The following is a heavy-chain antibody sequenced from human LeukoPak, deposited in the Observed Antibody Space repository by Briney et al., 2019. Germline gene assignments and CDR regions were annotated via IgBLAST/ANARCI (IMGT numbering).Heavy chain of an antibody. Sequence: SETLSLTCTVSGGSISSYFWSWIRQPPGKGLEWIGYIYYSGSTNYNPSLKSRVTISVDTSKSQFSLKLSSVTAADTAVYYCANTAAGPFDIWGQGTMVTVSS. CDR2: IYYSGST. V-gene: IGHV4-59*01. CDR3: ANTAAGPFDI. CDR1: GGSISSYF. J-gene: IGHJ3*02. D-gene: IGHD2-2*02.